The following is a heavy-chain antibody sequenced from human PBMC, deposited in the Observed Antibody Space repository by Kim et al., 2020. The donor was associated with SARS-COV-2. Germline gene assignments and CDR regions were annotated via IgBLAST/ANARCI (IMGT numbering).Heavy chain of an antibody. J-gene: IGHJ4*02. CDR1: GGSISSYY. CDR2: IYYSGST. Sequence: SETLSLTCTVSGGSISSYYWSWIRQPPGKGLEWIGYIYYSGSTNYNPSLKSRVTISVDTSKNQFSLKLSSVTAADTAVYYCARDIKLGRWGYYFDYWGQGTLVTVSS. D-gene: IGHD7-27*01. V-gene: IGHV4-59*01. CDR3: ARDIKLGRWGYYFDY.